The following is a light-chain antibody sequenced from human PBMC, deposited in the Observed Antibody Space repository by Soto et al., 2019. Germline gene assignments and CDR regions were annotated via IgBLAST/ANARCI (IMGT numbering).Light chain of an antibody. Sequence: DIQMTHSPSSLSASVVDRVTITCQASQSIGTWLAWYQHRPGKAPSLLIYDASTLRSGVPSRFSGSGSGTEFTLTISSLQADDFATYYCQKYDSFSVTFGQGTKVDIK. CDR3: QKYDSFSVT. J-gene: IGKJ1*01. CDR2: DAS. V-gene: IGKV1-5*01. CDR1: QSIGTW.